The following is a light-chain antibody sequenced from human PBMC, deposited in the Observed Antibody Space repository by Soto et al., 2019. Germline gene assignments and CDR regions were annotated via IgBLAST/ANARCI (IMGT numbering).Light chain of an antibody. CDR2: DAS. J-gene: IGKJ4*01. CDR3: QQYKDWPPLT. CDR1: QDVGGY. V-gene: IGKV3-11*01. Sequence: EIVLTQSPATLSLSPGDRATLSCRASQDVGGYLSWFQQKPGQAPRLLIYDASIRATGIPARFSGSESGTVFTLTIHSLEPEDFAVHYCQQYKDWPPLTLGGGTKVDIK.